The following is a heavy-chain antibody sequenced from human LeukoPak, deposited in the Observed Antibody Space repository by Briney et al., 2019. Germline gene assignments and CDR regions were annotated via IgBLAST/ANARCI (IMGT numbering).Heavy chain of an antibody. Sequence: PGRSLRLSCAASGFTFDDYAMHWVRQAPGKGLEWVSGISWNSGSIGYADSVKGRFTISRDNAKNSLYLQMNRLRAEDTALYYCAKELWFDPWGQGTLVTVSS. CDR3: AKELWFDP. V-gene: IGHV3-9*01. CDR1: GFTFDDYA. CDR2: ISWNSGSI. J-gene: IGHJ5*02.